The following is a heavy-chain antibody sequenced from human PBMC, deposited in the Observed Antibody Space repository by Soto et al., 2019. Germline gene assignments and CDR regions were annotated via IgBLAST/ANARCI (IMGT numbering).Heavy chain of an antibody. J-gene: IGHJ4*02. V-gene: IGHV1-8*01. CDR3: ARGFSSAWATPVRY. CDR2: MSPNSGNT. CDR1: GYTFTSSD. D-gene: IGHD6-19*01. Sequence: QVQLVQSGAEVKKPGASVKVSCKASGYTFTSSDINWVRRATGQRLEWMGWMSPNSGNTPYAQKFPGRVTMTRNTSLSTAYMELSSLRSEDTAAYYCARGFSSAWATPVRYWGQGTLVIVSS.